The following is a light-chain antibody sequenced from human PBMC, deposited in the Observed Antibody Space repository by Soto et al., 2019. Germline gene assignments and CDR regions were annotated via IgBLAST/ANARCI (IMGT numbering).Light chain of an antibody. Sequence: DIQMTQSPSTLSASAGDRATITCRASQSISNWLAWYQQKPGTAPKVLIYRASKWHSGVPARFSGSGSGTEFTLTISSLQSEDFAVYYCQQYNNWPPITFGQGTRLEI. CDR2: RAS. CDR1: QSISNW. CDR3: QQYNNWPPIT. V-gene: IGKV1-5*01. J-gene: IGKJ5*01.